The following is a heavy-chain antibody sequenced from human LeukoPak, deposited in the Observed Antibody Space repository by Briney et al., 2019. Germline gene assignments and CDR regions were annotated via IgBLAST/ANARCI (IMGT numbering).Heavy chain of an antibody. J-gene: IGHJ4*02. Sequence: SGPTLVNPTQTLTLTCTFSGFSLSTTGVGVGWIRQPPGKALEWLAVTYWNNDKSYSPSLKSRLTITKDTSKNQVVLIMTNMDPVDTATYYCAHKGRGSGSYTMWGQGTLVTVSS. CDR2: TYWNNDK. V-gene: IGHV2-5*01. D-gene: IGHD3-10*01. CDR1: GFSLSTTGVG. CDR3: AHKGRGSGSYTM.